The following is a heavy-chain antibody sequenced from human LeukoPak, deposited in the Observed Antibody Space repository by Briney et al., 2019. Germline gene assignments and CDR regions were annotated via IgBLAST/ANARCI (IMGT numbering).Heavy chain of an antibody. CDR2: IYSGGST. D-gene: IGHD3-22*01. CDR3: AKASRITMIVVVPDY. CDR1: GFTVSTNY. V-gene: IGHV3-53*05. Sequence: GGSLRLSCAASGFTVSTNYMSWVRQAPGKGLEWVSIIYSGGSTSYADSVKGRFTISRDNSKNTLYLQMNSLRAEDTAVYYCAKASRITMIVVVPDYWGQGTLVTVSS. J-gene: IGHJ4*02.